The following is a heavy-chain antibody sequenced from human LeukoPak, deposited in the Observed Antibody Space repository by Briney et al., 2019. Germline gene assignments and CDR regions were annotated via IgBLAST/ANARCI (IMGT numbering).Heavy chain of an antibody. V-gene: IGHV3-48*03. CDR3: ARAGATDDAFDI. CDR2: ISSSGSTI. D-gene: IGHD1-26*01. Sequence: PGGSLRLSCAASGFTFSSYEMNWVRQAPGKGLEWVSYISSSGSTIYYADSVKGRFTISRDNAKNSLYLQMNSLRAEDTAVYYCARAGATDDAFDIWGQGTMVTVSS. CDR1: GFTFSSYE. J-gene: IGHJ3*02.